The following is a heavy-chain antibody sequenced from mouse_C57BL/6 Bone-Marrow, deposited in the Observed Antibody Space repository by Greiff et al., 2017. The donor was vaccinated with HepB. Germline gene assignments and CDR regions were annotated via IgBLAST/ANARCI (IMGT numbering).Heavy chain of an antibody. D-gene: IGHD1-1*01. J-gene: IGHJ1*03. CDR2: IHPNSGST. Sequence: QVQLKQPGAELVKPGASVKLSCKASGYTFTSYWMHWVKQRPGQGLEWIGMIHPNSGSTNYNETFKSKATLTVDKSSSTAYMQLSSLTSEDSAVYYCERGYGSSYWYFDVWGTGTTVTVSS. V-gene: IGHV1-64*01. CDR3: ERGYGSSYWYFDV. CDR1: GYTFTSYW.